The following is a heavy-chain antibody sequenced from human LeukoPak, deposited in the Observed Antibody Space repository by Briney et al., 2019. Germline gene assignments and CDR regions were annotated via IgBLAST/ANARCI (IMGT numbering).Heavy chain of an antibody. CDR1: GFTFRNAG. J-gene: IGHJ4*02. Sequence: GGSLRLSCAVSGFTFRNAGMNWVRQAPGKGLEWVAIIWYDGSNEYYGDSVKGRFIISRDDARNTLYLQMNSLRAEDTAVYFCGRARGAYSTNWIDYWGQGTRVTVSS. CDR2: IWYDGSNE. CDR3: GRARGAYSTNWIDY. V-gene: IGHV3-33*01. D-gene: IGHD6-13*01.